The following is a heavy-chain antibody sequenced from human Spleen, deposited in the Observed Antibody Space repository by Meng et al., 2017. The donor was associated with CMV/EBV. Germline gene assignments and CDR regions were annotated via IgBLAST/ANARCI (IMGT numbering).Heavy chain of an antibody. CDR2: IYYSGST. J-gene: IGHJ5*02. V-gene: IGHV4-39*07. CDR3: ARDFYRLPGNWFDP. D-gene: IGHD2/OR15-2a*01. Sequence: SGGSISSSSYSWGWIRQPPGKGLEWIGSIYYSGSTYYNPSLKSRVTISVDTSKNQFSLKLSSVTAADTAVYYCARDFYRLPGNWFDPWGQGTLVTVSS. CDR1: GGSISSSSYS.